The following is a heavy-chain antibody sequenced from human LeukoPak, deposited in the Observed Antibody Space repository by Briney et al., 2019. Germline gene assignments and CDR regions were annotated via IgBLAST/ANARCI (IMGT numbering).Heavy chain of an antibody. D-gene: IGHD3-22*01. CDR3: AKYYYDSSGYYYYFDY. J-gene: IGHJ4*02. V-gene: IGHV4-39*01. CDR2: IYYSGST. CDR1: GGSISSSSYY. Sequence: SETLSLTCTVSGGSISSSSYYWGWIRQPPGKGLECIVSIYYSGSTYYNPSLKSRFTISVDTSKNQFYLKLSSVTAADTAVYYCAKYYYDSSGYYYYFDYWGQGTLVTVSS.